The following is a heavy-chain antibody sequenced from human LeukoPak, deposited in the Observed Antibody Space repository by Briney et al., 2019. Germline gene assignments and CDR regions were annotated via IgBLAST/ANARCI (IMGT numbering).Heavy chain of an antibody. V-gene: IGHV1-69*13. D-gene: IGHD4-23*01. J-gene: IGHJ1*01. CDR2: IIPMFGAT. CDR3: ARGDYGGWAEYFLH. Sequence: SVKVSCKASGGTFSTYSINWVRQAPGQGLEWMGGIIPMFGATNHALSFQGRVTFTADESTSTAYMELSSLRSEDTAVYHCARGDYGGWAEYFLHWGQGTLVIVSS. CDR1: GGTFSTYS.